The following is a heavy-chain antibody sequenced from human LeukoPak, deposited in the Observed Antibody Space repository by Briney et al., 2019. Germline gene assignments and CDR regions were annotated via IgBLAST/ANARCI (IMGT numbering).Heavy chain of an antibody. CDR3: ARVSDGLTGNDWFDP. D-gene: IGHD3-9*01. CDR1: GGSISSYY. Sequence: PSETLSLTCTVSGGSISSYYWSWIRQPPGKGLEWIGYIYYSGSTNYNPSLKSRVTISVDTSKNQFSPKLSSVTAADTAVYYCARVSDGLTGNDWFDPWGQGTLVTVSS. CDR2: IYYSGST. J-gene: IGHJ5*02. V-gene: IGHV4-59*01.